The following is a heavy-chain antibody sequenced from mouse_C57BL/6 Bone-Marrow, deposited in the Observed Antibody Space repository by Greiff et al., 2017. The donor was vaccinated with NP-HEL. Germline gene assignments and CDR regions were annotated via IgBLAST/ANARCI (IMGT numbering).Heavy chain of an antibody. CDR2: IYPGSGNT. D-gene: IGHD1-1*01. CDR1: GYSFPSYY. Sequence: QVQLQQSGPELVKPGASVKISCKASGYSFPSYYIHWVKQRPGQGLEWIGWIYPGSGNTKYNEKFKGKATLTADTSSSTAYMQLSSLTSEDSAVYYCARSYYYGSSYSYWGQGTLVTVSA. CDR3: ARSYYYGSSYSY. J-gene: IGHJ3*01. V-gene: IGHV1-66*01.